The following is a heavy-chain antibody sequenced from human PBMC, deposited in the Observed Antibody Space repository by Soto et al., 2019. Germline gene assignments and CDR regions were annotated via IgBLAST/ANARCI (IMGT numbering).Heavy chain of an antibody. Sequence: QVTLKESGPVLVKPTETLTLTCTVSGFSLSNARMGVSWIRQPPGKALEWLAHIFSNDEKSYSTSLKSRLTNSKDTSKSQVVLTMTNMDPVDTATYYCARIQCISTSCYYYYYYGMDVWGQGTTVTVSS. CDR2: IFSNDEK. CDR3: ARIQCISTSCYYYYYYGMDV. J-gene: IGHJ6*02. D-gene: IGHD2-2*01. V-gene: IGHV2-26*01. CDR1: GFSLSNARMG.